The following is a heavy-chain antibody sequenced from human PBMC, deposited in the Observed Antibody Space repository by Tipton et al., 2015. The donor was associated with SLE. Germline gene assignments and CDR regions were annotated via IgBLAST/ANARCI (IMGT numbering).Heavy chain of an antibody. CDR3: ARVIPDYELVAFDI. Sequence: TLSLTCAVSGGSISSGGYSWSWIRQPPGKGLEWIGYIYHSGSTYYNPSLKSRVTISVDRSKNQFSLKLSSVTAADTAVYYCARVIPDYELVAFDIWGQGTMVTVSS. CDR2: IYHSGST. CDR1: GGSISSGGYS. V-gene: IGHV4-30-2*01. D-gene: IGHD4-17*01. J-gene: IGHJ3*02.